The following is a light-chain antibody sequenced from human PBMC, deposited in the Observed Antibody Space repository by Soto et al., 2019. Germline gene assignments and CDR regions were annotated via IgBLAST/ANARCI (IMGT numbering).Light chain of an antibody. Sequence: QSVLTQPASVSGSPGQSITISCTGTSSDIGHYIHVSWLQQHPGKAPKSMIYDVSNRSPGVSNRYSGSKSGNTASLTISGLQGEAEAYYYCSSSTSTGTWVFGGGTKLTVL. CDR3: SSSTSTGTWV. CDR2: DVS. J-gene: IGLJ3*02. V-gene: IGLV2-14*01. CDR1: SSDIGHYIH.